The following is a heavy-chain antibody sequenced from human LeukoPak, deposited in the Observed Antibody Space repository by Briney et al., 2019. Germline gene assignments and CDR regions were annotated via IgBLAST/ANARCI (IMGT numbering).Heavy chain of an antibody. J-gene: IGHJ5*02. CDR2: INHSGST. D-gene: IGHD3-16*01. V-gene: IGHV4-34*01. Sequence: SETLSLTCAVYGGSFSGYYWSWIRQPPGKGLEWIGEINHSGSTNYNPSLKSRVTISVDTSKNQFSLNLTSVTAADTAVYYCARFTPQGYGWGGYNRFDPWGQGTLVTVSS. CDR3: ARFTPQGYGWGGYNRFDP. CDR1: GGSFSGYY.